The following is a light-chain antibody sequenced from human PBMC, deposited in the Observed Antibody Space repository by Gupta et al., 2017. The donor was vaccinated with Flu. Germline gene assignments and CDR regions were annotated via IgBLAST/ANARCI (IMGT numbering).Light chain of an antibody. V-gene: IGKV3-11*01. Sequence: EIVLTQSPATLSLSTGARVTLSCRTSQSVSSYLAWYQQKPGQAPGLLIYDASNRATGIRARFRGSGSGTDFTLTISSLGPEDYAVYYCQQRSNWPPSITFGQGTRLEIK. CDR3: QQRSNWPPSIT. J-gene: IGKJ5*01. CDR1: QSVSSY. CDR2: DAS.